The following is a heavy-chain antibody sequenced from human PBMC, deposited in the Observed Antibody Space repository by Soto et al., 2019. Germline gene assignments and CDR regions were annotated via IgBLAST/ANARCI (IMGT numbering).Heavy chain of an antibody. V-gene: IGHV1-8*01. CDR2: MNPNSGNT. J-gene: IGHJ6*02. CDR1: GYTFTSYD. CDR3: ARGLRHYYYYGMDV. Sequence: ASVKVSCKASGYTFTSYDINWVRQATGQGLEWMGWMNPNSGNTGYAQKFQGRVTMTRNTSISTAYMELSSLRSEDTAVYYCARGLRHYYYYGMDVWGQGTTVTSP.